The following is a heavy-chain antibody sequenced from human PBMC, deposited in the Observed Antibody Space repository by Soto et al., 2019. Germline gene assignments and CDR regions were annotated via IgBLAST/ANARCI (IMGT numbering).Heavy chain of an antibody. D-gene: IGHD3-22*01. J-gene: IGHJ3*02. CDR2: IYYSGST. CDR1: GGSISSGGYY. Sequence: PSETLSLTCTVSGGSISSGGYYWSWIRQHPGKGLEWIGYIYYSGSTYYNPSLKSRVTISVDTSKNQFSLKLSSVTAADTAVYYCARGSSGYYYEYAFDIWGQGTMVTVS. CDR3: ARGSSGYYYEYAFDI. V-gene: IGHV4-31*03.